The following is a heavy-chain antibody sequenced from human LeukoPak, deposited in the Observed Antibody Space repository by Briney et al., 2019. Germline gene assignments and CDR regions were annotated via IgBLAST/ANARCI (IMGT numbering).Heavy chain of an antibody. V-gene: IGHV4-38-2*02. J-gene: IGHJ4*02. D-gene: IGHD3-3*01. Sequence: SETLSLTCTVSGYSISSGYYWGWIRQPPGKGLEWIGSIYHSGSTYYNPSLKSRVTISVDTSKNQFSLKLSSVTAADTAVYYCARERRVAIFGVVIQYYLDYWGQGTLVTVSS. CDR3: ARERRVAIFGVVIQYYLDY. CDR1: GYSISSGYY. CDR2: IYHSGST.